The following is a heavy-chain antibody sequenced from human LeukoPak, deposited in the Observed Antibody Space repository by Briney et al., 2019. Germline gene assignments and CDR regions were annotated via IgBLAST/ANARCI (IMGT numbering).Heavy chain of an antibody. D-gene: IGHD6-19*01. V-gene: IGHV3-23*01. CDR3: AKSLAIAVAGDDAFDI. Sequence: GGSLRLSCAASGFTFSSYAMSWVRQAPGKGLEWVSAISGSGGSTYYADSVKGRFTISRDNSKNTLYLQMNSLRAEDTAVYYCAKSLAIAVAGDDAFDIWGQGTMVTVSS. J-gene: IGHJ3*02. CDR1: GFTFSSYA. CDR2: ISGSGGST.